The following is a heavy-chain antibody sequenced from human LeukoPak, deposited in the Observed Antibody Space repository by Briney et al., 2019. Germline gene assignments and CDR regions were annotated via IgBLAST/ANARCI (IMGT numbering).Heavy chain of an antibody. CDR2: IYSGGST. J-gene: IGHJ4*02. V-gene: IGHV3-53*01. CDR1: GFLVSRNY. Sequence: GGSLSLPCAASGFLVSRNYMLWLRQARGGGGEWLSIIYSGGSTYYADSGEGRFTIPREHSKNTPSPQMNHLKGGGQALYYCGRTIVVPPAVCDYSGQGALVTVSS. D-gene: IGHD2-2*01. CDR3: GRTIVVPPAVCDY.